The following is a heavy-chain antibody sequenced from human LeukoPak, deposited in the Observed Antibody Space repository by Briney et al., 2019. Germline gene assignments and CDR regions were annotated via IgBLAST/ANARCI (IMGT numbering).Heavy chain of an antibody. J-gene: IGHJ3*02. CDR1: GFTFDDYA. CDR2: ISWNSGSI. CDR3: AKVRTDSWGYGSGNDAFDI. V-gene: IGHV3-9*01. Sequence: GGSLRLSCAASGFTFDDYAMHWVRQAPGKGLEWVSGISWNSGSIGYADSVKGRFTISRDNAKNSLYLQMNSLRAEDTALYYCAKVRTDSWGYGSGNDAFDIWGQGTTVTVSS. D-gene: IGHD3-10*01.